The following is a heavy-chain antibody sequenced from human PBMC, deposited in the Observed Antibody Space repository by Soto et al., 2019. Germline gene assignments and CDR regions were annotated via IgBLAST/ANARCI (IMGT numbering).Heavy chain of an antibody. CDR3: ARVWYSRSWYTYWFDP. Sequence: SETLSLTCTVSGGSISSSGYYWGWIRQPPGKGLEWIGSIYYRGNTYYNPSLKSRVTISVDTSKNQFSLKLSSVTAADTAVYYCARVWYSRSWYTYWFDPWGQGTLIT. J-gene: IGHJ5*02. CDR2: IYYRGNT. CDR1: GGSISSSGYY. V-gene: IGHV4-39*01. D-gene: IGHD6-13*01.